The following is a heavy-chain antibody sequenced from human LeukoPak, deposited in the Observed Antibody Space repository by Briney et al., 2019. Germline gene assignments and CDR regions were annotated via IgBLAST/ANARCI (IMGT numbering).Heavy chain of an antibody. J-gene: IGHJ5*02. V-gene: IGHV4-59*08. CDR1: GGSISSYY. Sequence: PSETLSLTCTVSGGSISSYYWSWIRQPPGKGLEWIGYIYYSGSTNYNPSLKSRVTISVDTSKNQFSLKLSSVTAADTAVYYCARHGGYCSSTSCYVWFDPWGQGTLVTVSS. CDR2: IYYSGST. CDR3: ARHGGYCSSTSCYVWFDP. D-gene: IGHD2-2*01.